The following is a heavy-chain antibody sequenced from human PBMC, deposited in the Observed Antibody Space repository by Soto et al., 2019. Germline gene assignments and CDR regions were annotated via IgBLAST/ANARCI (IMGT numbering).Heavy chain of an antibody. CDR3: ARDLWGYCGTDCYPLDV. J-gene: IGHJ6*02. V-gene: IGHV4-59*01. CDR2: MYNTGST. D-gene: IGHD2-21*02. CDR1: GGSISGIY. Sequence: PSETLSLTYTVSGGSISGIYRSLFRLPPGKGLEWIGYMYNTGSTGYNPSFKSRVTISVDTSKNQFSLKLNSVTAADTAVYYCARDLWGYCGTDCYPLDVWGQGTTVT.